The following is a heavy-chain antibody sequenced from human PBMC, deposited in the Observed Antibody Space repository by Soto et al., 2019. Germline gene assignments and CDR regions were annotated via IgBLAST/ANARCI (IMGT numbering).Heavy chain of an antibody. D-gene: IGHD2-2*03. Sequence: SETLCSNYTLSGGADSSIRYPWCSTRQPPGMGLEWIGTIYSSENTYYNPSLLSRVTISVDTSKNEFSLRLSSVTAADTAVYYCARLNGYCVSTNCHDYYGMHVWGQGTAVT. CDR3: ARLNGYCVSTNCHDYYGMHV. V-gene: IGHV4-39*01. CDR1: GGADSSIRYP. CDR2: IYSSENT. J-gene: IGHJ6*02.